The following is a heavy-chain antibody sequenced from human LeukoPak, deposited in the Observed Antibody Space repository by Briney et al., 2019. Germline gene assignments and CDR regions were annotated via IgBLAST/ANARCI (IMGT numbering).Heavy chain of an antibody. J-gene: IGHJ4*02. D-gene: IGHD3-22*01. CDR2: IHTTGST. V-gene: IGHV4-4*07. CDR3: ARDRYYYDSSGYSLFDY. Sequence: SETLSLTCTVSGGSISSYYWSWIRQPAGKGLEWIGRIHTTGSTNYNPSLKSRVTMSVDTSKSQFSLKLSSVTAADTAVDYCARDRYYYDSSGYSLFDYWGQGTLVTVSS. CDR1: GGSISSYY.